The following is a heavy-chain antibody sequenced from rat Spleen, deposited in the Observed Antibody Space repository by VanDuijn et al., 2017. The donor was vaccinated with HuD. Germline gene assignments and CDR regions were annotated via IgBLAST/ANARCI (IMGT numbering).Heavy chain of an antibody. Sequence: EVQLVESGGGLVQPGRSMKLSCAASGLSFSDYYMAWVRQAPTKGLEWVAYISTGGGSTYYPDSVKGRFTIARDNAENTVYLQMNSLTSEDTATYYCAKEANYGGLMDAWGQGASVTVSS. CDR3: AKEANYGGLMDA. J-gene: IGHJ4*01. D-gene: IGHD1-11*01. CDR2: ISTGGGST. V-gene: IGHV5-27*01. CDR1: GLSFSDYY.